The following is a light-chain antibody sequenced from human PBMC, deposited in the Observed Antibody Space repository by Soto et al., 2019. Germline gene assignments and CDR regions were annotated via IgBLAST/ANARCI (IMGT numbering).Light chain of an antibody. J-gene: IGKJ5*01. CDR2: GAS. CDR3: QQRHMWPIT. Sequence: EMVMTQSPGTLSAYPGRSSTLSCRASQSVIRNLAWYQQKPGQAPRLTSEGASSRATGIPDRGSGSGSGTDFTLTISSLAPEDSAVYYCQQRHMWPITVGQGTRLEIK. V-gene: IGKV3-11*01. CDR1: QSVIRN.